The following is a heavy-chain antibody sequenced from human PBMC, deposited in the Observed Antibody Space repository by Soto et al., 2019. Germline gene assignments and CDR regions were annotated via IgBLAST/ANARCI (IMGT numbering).Heavy chain of an antibody. CDR2: IYYSGST. CDR3: ASVLAAAANTDWFYP. J-gene: IGHJ5*02. CDR1: GGSISSGDYY. V-gene: IGHV4-30-4*01. D-gene: IGHD6-13*01. Sequence: SETLSLTCTVSGGSISSGDYYLSWIRQPPGKGLEWIGYIYYSGSTYYNPSLKSRVTISVDTSKNQFSLKLSSVTAADTAVYYCASVLAAAANTDWFYPWGQGTLVTVSS.